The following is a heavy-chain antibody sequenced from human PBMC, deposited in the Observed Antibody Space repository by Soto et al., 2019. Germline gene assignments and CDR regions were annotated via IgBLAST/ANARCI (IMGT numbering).Heavy chain of an antibody. CDR3: ARDRPNSAFDP. D-gene: IGHD5-18*01. CDR1: GFTVSSNY. Sequence: PGGSLRLSCAASGFTVSSNYMSWVRQAPGKGLEWVSVIYSGGSTYYADSVRGRFTISRDNSKNTLYLQMNSLRAEDTAVYYCARDRPNSAFDPWGQGTLVTVSS. J-gene: IGHJ5*02. CDR2: IYSGGST. V-gene: IGHV3-53*01.